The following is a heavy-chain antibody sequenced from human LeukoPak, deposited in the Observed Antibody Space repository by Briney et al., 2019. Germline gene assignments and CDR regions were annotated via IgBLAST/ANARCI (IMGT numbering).Heavy chain of an antibody. Sequence: PSETLSLTCAVYGGSFSGYYWSWIRQPAGKGLEWVSAISGSGGSTYYADSVKGRFTISRDNSKNTLYLQMNSLRAEDTAVYYCAKGTGYYYYYYYMDVWGKGTTVTVSS. CDR2: ISGSGGST. J-gene: IGHJ6*03. CDR3: AKGTGYYYYYYYMDV. V-gene: IGHV3-23*01. D-gene: IGHD3/OR15-3a*01. CDR1: GGSFSGYY.